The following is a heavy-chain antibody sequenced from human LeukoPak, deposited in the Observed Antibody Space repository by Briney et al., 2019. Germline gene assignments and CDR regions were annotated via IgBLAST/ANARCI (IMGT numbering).Heavy chain of an antibody. V-gene: IGHV3-48*01. CDR2: ISSSSTI. D-gene: IGHD1-26*01. Sequence: GGSLRLSCAASGFTFSSYSMNWVRQAPGKGLEWVSYISSSSTIYYADSVKGRFTISRDNAKNSMYLQMNSLRAEDTAVYYCAGVPIVGATGYWGQGTLVTVSS. CDR3: AGVPIVGATGY. CDR1: GFTFSSYS. J-gene: IGHJ4*02.